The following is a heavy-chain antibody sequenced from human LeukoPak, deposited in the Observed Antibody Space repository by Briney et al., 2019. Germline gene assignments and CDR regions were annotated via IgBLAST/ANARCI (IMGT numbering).Heavy chain of an antibody. CDR1: GFTVSTNH. CDR2: TYNGCTT. CDR3: ANIQLERRG. D-gene: IGHD1-1*01. Sequence: GGSLRLSCAASGFTVSTNHMSWVRQAPGKGLEWVSFTYNGCTTYYVDSVKCRFTISRDNSKNTLYLQMNSLRAEDTAVYYCANIQLERRGWGQGTLVTVSS. V-gene: IGHV3-66*01. J-gene: IGHJ4*02.